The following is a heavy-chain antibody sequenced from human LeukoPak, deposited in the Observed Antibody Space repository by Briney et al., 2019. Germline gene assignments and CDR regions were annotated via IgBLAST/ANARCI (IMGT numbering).Heavy chain of an antibody. J-gene: IGHJ4*02. CDR2: IGSSGYTI. CDR3: ARPQTSSSSTASLGY. V-gene: IGHV3-11*01. D-gene: IGHD6-6*01. CDR1: GFTFSDYY. Sequence: PGGSLRLSCAASGFTFSDYYMSWIRQAPGKGLEWISYIGSSGYTIYYSDSVKGRFTISRDNAKNSLYLQMDSLRAEDTAIYYCARPQTSSSSTASLGYWGQGTLVTVSS.